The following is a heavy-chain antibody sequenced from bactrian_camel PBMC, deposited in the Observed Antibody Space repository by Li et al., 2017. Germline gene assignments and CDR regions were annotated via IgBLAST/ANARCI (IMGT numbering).Heavy chain of an antibody. V-gene: IGHV3S1*01. CDR2: INSGGGTT. J-gene: IGHJ6*01. CDR3: ATQNGDGVRGPFFRY. CDR1: GFTFSSNS. Sequence: HVQLVESGGGLVQPGGSLRLSCAASGFTFSSNSMYWVRQAPGKGLEWVSAINSGGGTTYYADSVKGQFTISRDSAKNTVYLQMNRLKVDDTAVYYCATQNGDGVRGPFFRYWGQGTQVTVS. D-gene: IGHD1*01.